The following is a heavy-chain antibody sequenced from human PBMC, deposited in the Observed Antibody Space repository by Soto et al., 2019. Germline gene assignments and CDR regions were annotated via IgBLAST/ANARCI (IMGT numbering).Heavy chain of an antibody. CDR3: ARNSISKKIDY. D-gene: IGHD3-22*01. Sequence: QVQLQESGPGLVKPSQTLSLSCSVSGGSINSGGYYWTWIRQHPGKGLEWIGNIFYSGSTSYNPSLQRRLTISIDTSKTHFSLKLSSVTAADTAVYYCARNSISKKIDYWGQGTLVTVSS. J-gene: IGHJ4*02. CDR1: GGSINSGGYY. CDR2: IFYSGST. V-gene: IGHV4-31*03.